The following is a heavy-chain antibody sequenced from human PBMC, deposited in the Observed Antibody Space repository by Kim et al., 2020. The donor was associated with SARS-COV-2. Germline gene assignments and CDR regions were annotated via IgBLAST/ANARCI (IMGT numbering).Heavy chain of an antibody. CDR3: VGGGGWNT. CDR2: TFYRSKWYY. J-gene: IGHJ5*02. CDR1: GDSVSSNSAA. D-gene: IGHD6-19*01. V-gene: IGHV6-1*01. Sequence: SQTLSLTCAISGDSVSSNSAAWNWIRQSPSRGLEWLGRTFYRSKWYYEYALSVKSRITVNPDTSKNQFSLQLKSVTPEDMAVYYCVGGGGWNTWGQGTLVTVSS.